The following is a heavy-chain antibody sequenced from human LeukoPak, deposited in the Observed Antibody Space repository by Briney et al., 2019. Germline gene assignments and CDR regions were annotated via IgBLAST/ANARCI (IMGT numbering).Heavy chain of an antibody. CDR2: ISSSSSYI. V-gene: IGHV3-21*01. CDR1: GFTFSSYS. J-gene: IGHJ3*02. D-gene: IGHD1-26*01. CDR3: ARDLDGRYSNDAFDI. Sequence: GGSLRLSCAASGFTFSSYSMNWVRQAPGKGLEWVSSISSSSSYIYYADPVKGRFTISRDNAKNSLYLQMNSLRAEDTAVYYCARDLDGRYSNDAFDIWGQGTMVTVSS.